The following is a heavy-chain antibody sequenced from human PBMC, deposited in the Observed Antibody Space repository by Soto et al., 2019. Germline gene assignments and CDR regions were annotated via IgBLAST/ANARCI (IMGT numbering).Heavy chain of an antibody. CDR3: ARNPWGYDYGGNSYY. CDR1: GFTFSSYS. Sequence: EVQLVESGGGLVKPGGSLRLSCAASGFTFSSYSMNWVRQAPGKGLEWVSSISSSSSYIYYADSVKGRFTISRDNAKNSLYLQMNSLRAEDTAVYYCARNPWGYDYGGNSYYWGQGTLVTVSS. V-gene: IGHV3-21*01. J-gene: IGHJ4*02. D-gene: IGHD4-17*01. CDR2: ISSSSSYI.